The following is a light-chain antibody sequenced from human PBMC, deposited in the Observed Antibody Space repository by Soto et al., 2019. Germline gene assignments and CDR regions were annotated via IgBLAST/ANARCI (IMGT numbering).Light chain of an antibody. CDR1: QSVAGNF. J-gene: IGKJ1*01. V-gene: IGKV3D-20*01. CDR3: QHYNYWPPKT. Sequence: EIVLTQSPAALSLSPGELATLSFGASQSVAGNFLAWYQHKPGLAPRLLIYDASIGANGIPDRFSGGGSGTDFTLTISSLQSEDFAVYYCQHYNYWPPKTFGQGTKVDIK. CDR2: DAS.